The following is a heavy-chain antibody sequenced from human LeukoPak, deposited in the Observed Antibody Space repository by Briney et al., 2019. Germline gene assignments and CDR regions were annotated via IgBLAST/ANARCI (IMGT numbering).Heavy chain of an antibody. CDR1: GGSFSGYY. V-gene: IGHV4-34*01. D-gene: IGHD2-15*01. CDR3: ARVRGVGCSGGSCYYY. Sequence: PSETLSLTCAVYGGSFSGYYWSWISQPPGKGLEWIGEINHSGSTNYNPSLRSRVTISVDTSKTQFSLKLSSVTAADTAVYYCARVRGVGCSGGSCYYYWGQGTLVTVSS. J-gene: IGHJ4*02. CDR2: INHSGST.